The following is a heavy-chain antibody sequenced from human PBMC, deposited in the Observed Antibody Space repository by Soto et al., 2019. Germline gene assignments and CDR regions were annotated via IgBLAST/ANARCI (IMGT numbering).Heavy chain of an antibody. J-gene: IGHJ4*02. CDR1: GYTFTGYY. V-gene: IGHV1-2*04. CDR2: INPNSGGT. Sequence: ASVKVSCKASGYTFTGYYMHWVRQAPGQGLEWMGWINPNSGGTNYAQKFQGWVTMTRDTSISTAYMELSRLRSDDTAVYYCARIPYGDASYYDYWGQGTLVTVSS. D-gene: IGHD4-17*01. CDR3: ARIPYGDASYYDY.